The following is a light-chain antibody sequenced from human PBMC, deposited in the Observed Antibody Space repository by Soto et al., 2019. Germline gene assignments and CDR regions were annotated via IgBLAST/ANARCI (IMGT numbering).Light chain of an antibody. V-gene: IGLV2-14*01. CDR1: SSDVGGYNY. CDR2: DVS. CDR3: SRAHLDV. Sequence: QPALTQPASVSGSPGQSITISCTGTSSDVGGYNYVSWYQQHPGKAPKLMIYDVSNRPSGVSNRFSGSKSGNTASLTISGLQAEDEADYTRSRAHLDVCGTGTKVTVL. J-gene: IGLJ1*01.